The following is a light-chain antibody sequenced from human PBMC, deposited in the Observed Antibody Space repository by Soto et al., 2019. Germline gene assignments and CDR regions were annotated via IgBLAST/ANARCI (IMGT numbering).Light chain of an antibody. CDR1: QSIRYW. J-gene: IGKJ1*01. V-gene: IGKV1-5*01. Sequence: IQMTQSPSTLSASVGDRVTITCRASQSIRYWVAWYQHKPGKAPKLLIYDASTLESGVPTRFSGSGSGTEFTLTISSLHPDDFATYYCQQYNLLSTFGQGTKVDI. CDR3: QQYNLLST. CDR2: DAS.